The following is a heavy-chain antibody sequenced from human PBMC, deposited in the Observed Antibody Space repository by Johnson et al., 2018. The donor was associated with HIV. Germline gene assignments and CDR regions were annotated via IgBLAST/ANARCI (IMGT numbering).Heavy chain of an antibody. CDR3: ARATFYYDTSGYLTRPRAFDI. J-gene: IGHJ3*02. Sequence: EKLVESGGGVVRPGGSLRLSCGVSGFTFDDYAMSWVRQTPGKGLEWVSGINWNGASPGYSYSVKGRFTISRDNAKNSLYLQMNGLTAEDSALYYCARATFYYDTSGYLTRPRAFDIWGQGTMVTVSS. V-gene: IGHV3-20*04. CDR1: GFTFDDYA. D-gene: IGHD3-22*01. CDR2: INWNGASP.